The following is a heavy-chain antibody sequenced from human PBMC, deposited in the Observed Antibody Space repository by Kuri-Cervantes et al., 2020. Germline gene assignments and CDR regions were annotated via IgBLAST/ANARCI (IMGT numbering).Heavy chain of an antibody. CDR1: GFTFSSYA. V-gene: IGHV3-23*01. Sequence: GESLKISCAASGFTFSSYAMSWVRQAPGKGLEWVSAISGSGGSKYYADSVKGRFTISRDNSKNTLYLQMNSLRAEDTAVYYCASTTQYSSSWHYYYYYGMDVWGQGTTVTVSS. D-gene: IGHD6-13*01. J-gene: IGHJ6*02. CDR2: ISGSGGSK. CDR3: ASTTQYSSSWHYYYYYGMDV.